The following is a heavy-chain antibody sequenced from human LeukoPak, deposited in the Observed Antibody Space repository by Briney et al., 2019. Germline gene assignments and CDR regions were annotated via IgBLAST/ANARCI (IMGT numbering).Heavy chain of an antibody. CDR1: GGSISSYY. V-gene: IGHV4-59*01. Sequence: SETLSLTCTVSGGSISSYYWSWIRQPPGKGLGWIGYIYYSGSTNYNPSLKSRVTISVDTSKNQFSLKLSSVTAADTAVYYCARDLRAYSSSWYYWFDPWGQGTLVTVSS. CDR2: IYYSGST. CDR3: ARDLRAYSSSWYYWFDP. D-gene: IGHD6-13*01. J-gene: IGHJ5*02.